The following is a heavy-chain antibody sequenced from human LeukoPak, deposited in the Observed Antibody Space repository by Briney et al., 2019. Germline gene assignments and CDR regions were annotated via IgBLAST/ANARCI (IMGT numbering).Heavy chain of an antibody. D-gene: IGHD3-22*01. CDR3: AGLVGRYSSGLYYYYFDY. CDR1: GDSINSLDL. V-gene: IGHV4-4*02. CDR2: MYLSGTT. J-gene: IGHJ4*02. Sequence: PSETLSLTCTVSGDSINSLDLWSWVRQPPGKGLEWIGEMYLSGTTHSNPSVKSRVTISIDKSKNQFFLNLSSVTAADTAVYYCAGLVGRYSSGLYYYYFDYWSQGTLVTVSS.